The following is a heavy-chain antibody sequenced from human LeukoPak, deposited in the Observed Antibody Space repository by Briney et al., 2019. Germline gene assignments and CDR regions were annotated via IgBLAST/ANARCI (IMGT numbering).Heavy chain of an antibody. V-gene: IGHV1-69*05. J-gene: IGHJ5*02. CDR3: ARVVGHYDFWSGSNWFDP. CDR1: GGTFSSYA. Sequence: GASVKVSCKASGGTFSSYAISWARQAPGQGLEWMGGIIPIFGTANYAQKFQGRVTITTDESTSTAYMELSSLRSEDTAVYYCARVVGHYDFWSGSNWFDPWGQGTLVTVSS. D-gene: IGHD3-3*01. CDR2: IIPIFGTA.